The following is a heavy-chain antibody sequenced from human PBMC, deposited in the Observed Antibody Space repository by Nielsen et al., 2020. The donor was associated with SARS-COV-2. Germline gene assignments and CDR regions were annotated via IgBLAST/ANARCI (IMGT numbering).Heavy chain of an antibody. CDR1: GFTVSSNY. V-gene: IGHV3-53*01. CDR3: ARDRGSGSYLQRGVYYYYYGMDV. J-gene: IGHJ6*02. CDR2: IYSGGST. D-gene: IGHD1-26*01. Sequence: GESLKISCAASGFTVSSNYMSWVRQAPGKGLEWVSVIYSGGSTYYADSVKGRFTISRDNSKNTLYLQMNSLRAEDTAVYYCARDRGSGSYLQRGVYYYYYGMDVWGQGTTVTVSS.